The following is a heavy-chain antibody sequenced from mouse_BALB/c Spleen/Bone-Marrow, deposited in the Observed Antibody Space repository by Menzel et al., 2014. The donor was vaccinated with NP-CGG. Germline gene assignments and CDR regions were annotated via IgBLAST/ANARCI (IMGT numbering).Heavy chain of an antibody. J-gene: IGHJ4*01. Sequence: VQLVESGPELVRPGVSVKISCKGSGYTFTDYVMHWVKRSHAKSLEWIGLISTFSGNTNYNQKFKGKATMTVDKSSSTAYMELARLTSEDSAIYYCARGDYRYDETMDYWGQGTSVTVSS. CDR3: ARGDYRYDETMDY. CDR1: GYTFTDYV. V-gene: IGHV1S137*01. D-gene: IGHD2-14*01. CDR2: ISTFSGNT.